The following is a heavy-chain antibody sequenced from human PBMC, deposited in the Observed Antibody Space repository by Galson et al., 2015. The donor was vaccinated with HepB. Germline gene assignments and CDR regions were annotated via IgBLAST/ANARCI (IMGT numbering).Heavy chain of an antibody. Sequence: PLSLTCTVSGGSISSGGYYWSWIRQHPGKGLEWIGYIYYSGSTYYNPSLKSRVTISVDTSKNQFSLKLSSVTAADTAVYYCARMDKRITMVQGVHAALDYWGQGTLVTVSS. CDR1: GGSISSGGYY. D-gene: IGHD3-10*01. V-gene: IGHV4-31*03. CDR2: IYYSGST. CDR3: ARMDKRITMVQGVHAALDY. J-gene: IGHJ4*02.